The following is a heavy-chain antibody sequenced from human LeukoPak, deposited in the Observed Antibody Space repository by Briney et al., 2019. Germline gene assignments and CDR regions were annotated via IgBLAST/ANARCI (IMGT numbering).Heavy chain of an antibody. CDR1: RFTFSSYS. Sequence: GGSLRLSCAASRFTFSSYSMNWVRQAPGKGLEWVSSISSSSSYIYYADSVKGRFTISRDNAKNSLYLQMNSLRAEDTAVYYCARVSSSGYYYVDYWGQGTLVTVSS. J-gene: IGHJ4*02. CDR2: ISSSSSYI. D-gene: IGHD3-22*01. V-gene: IGHV3-21*01. CDR3: ARVSSSGYYYVDY.